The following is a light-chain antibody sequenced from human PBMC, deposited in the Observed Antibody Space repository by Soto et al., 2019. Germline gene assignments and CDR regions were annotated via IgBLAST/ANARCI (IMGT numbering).Light chain of an antibody. CDR1: QTVSSNS. Sequence: EIVLTQSPGTLTLSPGERATLSCRASQTVSSNSLAWYQQKAGQAPRVLIFDVSTRATGIPDRFSGSGSGTDFTLTISRLEPEDFAVYYCQQYGSSPYTFGQGTKLEIK. J-gene: IGKJ2*01. V-gene: IGKV3-20*01. CDR2: DVS. CDR3: QQYGSSPYT.